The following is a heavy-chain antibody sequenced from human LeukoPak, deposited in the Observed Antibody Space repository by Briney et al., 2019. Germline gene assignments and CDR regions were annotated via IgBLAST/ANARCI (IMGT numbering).Heavy chain of an antibody. CDR1: GFTFSSYG. Sequence: GGSLRLSCAASGFTFSSYGMHWVRQAPGKGLEWVAVISYDGSNKYHADSVKGRFTISRDNSKNTLYLQMNSLRAEDTAVYYCAKGSNSVWGQGTLVTVSS. CDR2: ISYDGSNK. J-gene: IGHJ4*02. D-gene: IGHD3-10*01. V-gene: IGHV3-30*18. CDR3: AKGSNSV.